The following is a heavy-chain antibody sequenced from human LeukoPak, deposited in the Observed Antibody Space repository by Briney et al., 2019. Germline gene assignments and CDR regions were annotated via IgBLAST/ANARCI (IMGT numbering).Heavy chain of an antibody. D-gene: IGHD6-13*01. CDR2: ISAYNGNT. CDR3: ARDDSRSSWYPNYYYYGMDV. J-gene: IGHJ6*02. Sequence: ASVKVSCKASGYTFTSYGISWVRQAPGQGLEWMGWISAYNGNTNYAQKLQGRVTMTTDTSTSTAYMELRSLRSDDTTVYYCARDDSRSSWYPNYYYYGMDVWGQGTTVTVSS. CDR1: GYTFTSYG. V-gene: IGHV1-18*01.